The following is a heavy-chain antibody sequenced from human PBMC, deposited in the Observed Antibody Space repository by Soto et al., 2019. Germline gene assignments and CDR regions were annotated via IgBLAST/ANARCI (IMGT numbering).Heavy chain of an antibody. V-gene: IGHV1-69*06. D-gene: IGHD6-13*01. Sequence: SVKVSCKASGGTFSSYAISWVRQAPGQGLEWMGGIIPIFGTANYAQKFQGRVTITADKSTSTAYMELSSLRSEDTAAYYCATPDSSSWYGGYGMDVWGQGTTVTVSS. CDR1: GGTFSSYA. J-gene: IGHJ6*02. CDR3: ATPDSSSWYGGYGMDV. CDR2: IIPIFGTA.